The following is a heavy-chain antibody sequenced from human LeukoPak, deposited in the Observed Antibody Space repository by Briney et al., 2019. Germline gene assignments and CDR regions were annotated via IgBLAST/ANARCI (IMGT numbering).Heavy chain of an antibody. Sequence: PSETLSLTCTVSGGSVSSGSYYWSWIRQPPGKGLEWIGYIYYSGSTNYNPSLKSRVTISVDTSKNQFSLKLSSVTAADTAVYYCARGKRITMVRGVTAKKYNWFDPWGQGTLVTVSS. D-gene: IGHD3-10*01. V-gene: IGHV4-61*01. CDR2: IYYSGST. J-gene: IGHJ5*02. CDR3: ARGKRITMVRGVTAKKYNWFDP. CDR1: GGSVSSGSYY.